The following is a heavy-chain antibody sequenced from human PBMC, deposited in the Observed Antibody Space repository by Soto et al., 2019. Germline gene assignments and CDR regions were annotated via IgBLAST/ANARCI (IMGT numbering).Heavy chain of an antibody. CDR1: GGTFSSYA. V-gene: IGHV1-69*13. CDR3: ARASLYYDSSGYNPHDAFDI. Sequence: SVKVSCKASGGTFSSYAISWVRQAPGQGLEWMGGIIPIFGTANYAQKFQGRVTITADESTSTAYMELSSLRSEDTAVYYCARASLYYDSSGYNPHDAFDILGQGTMVTVSS. J-gene: IGHJ3*02. D-gene: IGHD3-22*01. CDR2: IIPIFGTA.